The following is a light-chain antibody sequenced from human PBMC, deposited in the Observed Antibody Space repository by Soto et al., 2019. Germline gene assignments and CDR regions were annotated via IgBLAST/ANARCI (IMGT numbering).Light chain of an antibody. CDR2: GAS. CDR1: QSVTSRY. J-gene: IGKJ2*01. V-gene: IGKV3-20*01. CDR3: QQYNNSPEYT. Sequence: EIVLTQSPGTLSLSPGERATLSCKASQSVTSRYLAWYQQKPGQAPRLLIYGASSRATGFPDRFSGSGSGTDFTLTISRLEPEDFAVYFCQQYNNSPEYTFGQGTKLEIK.